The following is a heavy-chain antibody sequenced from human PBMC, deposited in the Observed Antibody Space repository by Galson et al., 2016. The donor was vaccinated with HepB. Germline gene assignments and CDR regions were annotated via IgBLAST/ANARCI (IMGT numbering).Heavy chain of an antibody. Sequence: SLRLSCAASGFTFSDHYMDWVRQAPGKGLECVANIKQDGSEEYYVDSVKGRFTISRDNAKNSLYLQMNSLRAEDTAVYYCARRRGSGSHDYWGQGTLVTVSS. V-gene: IGHV3-7*03. J-gene: IGHJ4*02. CDR2: IKQDGSEE. CDR1: GFTFSDHY. CDR3: ARRRGSGSHDY. D-gene: IGHD3-10*01.